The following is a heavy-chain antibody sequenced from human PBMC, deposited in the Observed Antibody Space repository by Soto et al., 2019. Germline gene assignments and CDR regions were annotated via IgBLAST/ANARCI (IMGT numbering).Heavy chain of an antibody. D-gene: IGHD3-3*01. Sequence: PXETLPLTCAVAGCSISSSNYWCWIRQPTGKGLEWIVRIYISGSNNYKPSLKSRVTMSVDTSKNQFLLKLCSVTAADTAVYSCAREGVDFWSGYYYGMDVWRQGITVTVSS. CDR1: GCSISSSNY. CDR3: AREGVDFWSGYYYGMDV. J-gene: IGHJ6*02. V-gene: IGHV4-4*07. CDR2: IYISGSN.